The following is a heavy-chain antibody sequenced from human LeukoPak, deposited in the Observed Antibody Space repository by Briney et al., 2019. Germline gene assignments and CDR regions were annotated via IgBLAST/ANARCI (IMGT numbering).Heavy chain of an antibody. CDR1: DGSFSSYY. D-gene: IGHD2-15*01. V-gene: IGHV4-59*08. Sequence: SDTLSLTCTVSDGSFSSYYWSWIRQPPGKGLEWIAYINFGELSYYHPYLKRRVTISVETSKNQFSLKLSSVTAADTAVYYCARRKGCSGGSCYGDTFDYWGQGTLVTVSS. CDR3: ARRKGCSGGSCYGDTFDY. J-gene: IGHJ4*02. CDR2: INFGELS.